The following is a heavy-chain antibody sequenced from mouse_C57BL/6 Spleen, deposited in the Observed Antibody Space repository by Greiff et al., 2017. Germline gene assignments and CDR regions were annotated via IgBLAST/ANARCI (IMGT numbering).Heavy chain of an antibody. V-gene: IGHV1-52*01. CDR3: ARYVSLITTASWDFVV. Sequence: QVQLQQPGAELVRPGSSVKLSCKASGYTFTSYWMHWVKQRPIQGLEWIGNIDPFDSETHYNQKFKDKATLTVDKSSSTAYMQLSSLTSEDSAVYYCARYVSLITTASWDFVVWGTGTTVTVSS. D-gene: IGHD1-1*01. J-gene: IGHJ1*03. CDR2: IDPFDSET. CDR1: GYTFTSYW.